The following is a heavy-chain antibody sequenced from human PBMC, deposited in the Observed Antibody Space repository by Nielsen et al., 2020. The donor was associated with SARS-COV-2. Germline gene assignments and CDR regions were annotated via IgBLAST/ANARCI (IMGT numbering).Heavy chain of an antibody. CDR3: AGQGQSYQEAAFDI. D-gene: IGHD2-2*01. J-gene: IGHJ3*02. CDR2: INSDGSST. CDR1: GFTFSSYW. V-gene: IGHV3-74*01. Sequence: GESLKISCAASGFTFSSYWMHWVRQAPGKGLVWVSRINSDGSSTSYADSVKGRFTISRDNAKNTLYLQMNSLRAEDTAVYYCAGQGQSYQEAAFDIWGQGTMVTVSS.